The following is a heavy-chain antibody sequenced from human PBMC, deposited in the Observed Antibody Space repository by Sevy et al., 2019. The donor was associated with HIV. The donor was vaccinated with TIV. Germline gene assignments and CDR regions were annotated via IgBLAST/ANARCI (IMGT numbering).Heavy chain of an antibody. V-gene: IGHV3-21*04. CDR2: FSFGCGKI. J-gene: IGHJ4*02. Sequence: GGSLRLSCAASGFAFYDYSMSWIRQAPGKGLEWVATFSFGCGKINYADSVKGRFTISRDNSKNSFYLQMDNLRVEDTALYYCAREGCTRPDDYWGQGTRVTVSS. D-gene: IGHD2-8*01. CDR1: GFAFYDYS. CDR3: AREGCTRPDDY.